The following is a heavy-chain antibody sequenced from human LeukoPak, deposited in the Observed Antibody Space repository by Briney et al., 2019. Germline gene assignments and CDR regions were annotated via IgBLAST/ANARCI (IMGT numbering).Heavy chain of an antibody. V-gene: IGHV3-48*04. Sequence: GGSLRLSCAASGFTFSSYSMNWVRQAPGKGLEWVSYISSSGSTIYYADSVKGRFTISRDNAKNSLYLQMNSLRAEDTAVYYCARAKRVLRYLGYYYYMDVWGKGTTVTISS. CDR2: ISSSGSTI. CDR1: GFTFSSYS. CDR3: ARAKRVLRYLGYYYYMDV. D-gene: IGHD3-9*01. J-gene: IGHJ6*03.